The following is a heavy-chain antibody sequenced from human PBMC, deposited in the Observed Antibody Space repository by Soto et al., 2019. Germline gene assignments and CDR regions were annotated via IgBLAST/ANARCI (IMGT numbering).Heavy chain of an antibody. CDR1: GYSFTSYW. CDR3: AAVERAYRYFDWLPRPSYYYYGMDV. V-gene: IGHV5-10-1*01. Sequence: PGESLKISCKGSGYSFTSYWISWVRQMPGKGLEWMGRIDPSDSYTNYSPSFQGHVTISADKSISTAYLQWSSLKASDTAMYYCAAVERAYRYFDWLPRPSYYYYGMDVWGQGTTVTVSS. J-gene: IGHJ6*02. CDR2: IDPSDSYT. D-gene: IGHD3-9*01.